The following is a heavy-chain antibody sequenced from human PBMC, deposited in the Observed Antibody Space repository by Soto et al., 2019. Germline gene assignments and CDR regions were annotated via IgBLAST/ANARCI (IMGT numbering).Heavy chain of an antibody. CDR1: GFTFSSYS. V-gene: IGHV3-21*01. D-gene: IGHD6-25*01. CDR2: ISSSSSYI. Sequence: EVQLVESGGGLVKPGGSLRLSCAASGFTFSSYSMNWVRQAPGKGLELVSSISSSSSYIYYADSVKGRFTISRDNAKNSLYLQMNSLRAEDTAVYYCARGAAAGYFDYWGQGTLVTVSS. CDR3: ARGAAAGYFDY. J-gene: IGHJ4*02.